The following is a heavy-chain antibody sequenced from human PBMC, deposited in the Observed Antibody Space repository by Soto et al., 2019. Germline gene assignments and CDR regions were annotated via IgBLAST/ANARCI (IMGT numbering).Heavy chain of an antibody. CDR3: SSLSYQLPPGAFDI. J-gene: IGHJ3*02. Sequence: QVQLAQSGAEVKKPGSSVKVSCKASGGTFSSYAISWVRQAPGQGLEWMGGIIPIFGTANYAQKFQGRVTITADESTSTAYMELSSLRSEDTAVYYCSSLSYQLPPGAFDIWGQGTMVTVSS. V-gene: IGHV1-69*01. D-gene: IGHD2-2*01. CDR1: GGTFSSYA. CDR2: IIPIFGTA.